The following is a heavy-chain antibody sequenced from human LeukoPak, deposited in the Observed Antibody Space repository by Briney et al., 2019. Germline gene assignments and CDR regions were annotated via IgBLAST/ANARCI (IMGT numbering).Heavy chain of an antibody. J-gene: IGHJ3*02. CDR1: GFTFSTYA. D-gene: IGHD3-22*01. CDR3: VKVLGSSGYYYADAFHI. Sequence: SGGSLRLSCSASGFTFSTYAMHWVRQAPGKGLEYVSAISSNGGSTYYADSMKGRFTISRDNSKNTLYLQMSSLRAEDTAVYYCVKVLGSSGYYYADAFHIWGQGTLVTVSS. V-gene: IGHV3-64D*09. CDR2: ISSNGGST.